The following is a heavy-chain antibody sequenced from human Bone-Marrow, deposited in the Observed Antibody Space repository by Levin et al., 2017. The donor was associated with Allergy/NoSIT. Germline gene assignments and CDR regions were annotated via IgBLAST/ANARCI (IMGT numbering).Heavy chain of an antibody. V-gene: IGHV3-30-3*01. CDR1: GFTFSSYA. D-gene: IGHD3-9*01. CDR2: ISYDGSNK. J-gene: IGHJ6*02. Sequence: PGGSLRLSCAASGFTFSSYAMHWVRQAPGKGLEWVAVISYDGSNKYYADSVKGRFTISRDNSKNTLYLQMNSLRAEDTAVYYCARDGDILTGRPMGGYYYYYGMDVWGQGTTVTVSS. CDR3: ARDGDILTGRPMGGYYYYYGMDV.